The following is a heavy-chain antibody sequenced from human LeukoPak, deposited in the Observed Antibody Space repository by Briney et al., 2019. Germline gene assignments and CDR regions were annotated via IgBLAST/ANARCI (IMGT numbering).Heavy chain of an antibody. V-gene: IGHV3-11*01. CDR2: ISSSGSTI. CDR1: GFTFSDYY. D-gene: IGHD4-17*01. J-gene: IGHJ4*02. CDR3: ARQYGDYVRRYFDY. Sequence: GGSLRLSCAASGFTFSDYYMIWIRQAPGKGLKWVSHISSSGSTIYYADSVKGRFTISRDNAKNSLYLQMNSLRAEDTAVYYCARQYGDYVRRYFDYWGQGTLVTVSS.